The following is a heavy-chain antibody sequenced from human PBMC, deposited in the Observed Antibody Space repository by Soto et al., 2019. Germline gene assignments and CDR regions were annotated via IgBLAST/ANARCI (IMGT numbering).Heavy chain of an antibody. CDR3: ARESSSSCHDY. Sequence: QVPLVQSGAAVKKPGASVKVSCKDSGYTFTSYGISLVRQAPGQGLEWMGLISGYNGNTNYTQKLQGRVTMTTHTSPSTAYMELRSLRSDDTAVYYCARESSSSCHDYWGQGTLVTVSS. D-gene: IGHD6-13*01. V-gene: IGHV1-18*01. CDR1: GYTFTSYG. CDR2: ISGYNGNT. J-gene: IGHJ4*02.